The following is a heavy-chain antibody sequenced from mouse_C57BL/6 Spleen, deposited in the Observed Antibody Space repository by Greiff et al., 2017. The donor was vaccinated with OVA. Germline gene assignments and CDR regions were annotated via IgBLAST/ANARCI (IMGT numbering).Heavy chain of an antibody. Sequence: QVQLQQPGAELVKPGASVKLSCKASGYTFTSYWMQWVTQRPGQGLEWIGEIDPSDSYTNYNQKFKGKATLTVDTSASTAYMQLSSLTSEDSAVYYGARGSLDAMDYWGQGTSVTVSS. V-gene: IGHV1-50*01. CDR3: ARGSLDAMDY. CDR1: GYTFTSYW. J-gene: IGHJ4*01. D-gene: IGHD1-1*01. CDR2: IDPSDSYT.